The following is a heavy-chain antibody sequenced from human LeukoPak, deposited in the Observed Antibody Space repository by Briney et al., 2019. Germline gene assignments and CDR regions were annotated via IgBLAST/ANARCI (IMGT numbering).Heavy chain of an antibody. D-gene: IGHD3-16*01. V-gene: IGHV3-11*06. CDR1: GFAFSDYY. CDR3: ARSFGGSLAIAY. J-gene: IGHJ4*02. Sequence: PGGSLRLSCVASGFAFSDYYLTWMRQGPGKGLEWVSFISSRSTYTSYADSVKGRFTISRDNAKNSLSLQMNSLRDEDTAVYYCARSFGGSLAIAYWGQGTLVTVSS. CDR2: ISSRSTYT.